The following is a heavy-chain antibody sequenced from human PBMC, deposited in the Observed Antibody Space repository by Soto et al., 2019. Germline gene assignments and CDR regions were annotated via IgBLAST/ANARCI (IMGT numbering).Heavy chain of an antibody. J-gene: IGHJ4*02. CDR3: VRDRGYTGYDFAY. V-gene: IGHV3-48*01. D-gene: IGHD5-12*01. Sequence: EVQLVESGRGLVQPGGSLRLSCAASGFTFSRYAMNWVRQAPGKGLEWVSYINHDSGTIYYADSVKGRFTIYRDNANNLLSLQMNSLRAEDTAVYYCVRDRGYTGYDFAYWGQGTLVTVSS. CDR1: GFTFSRYA. CDR2: INHDSGTI.